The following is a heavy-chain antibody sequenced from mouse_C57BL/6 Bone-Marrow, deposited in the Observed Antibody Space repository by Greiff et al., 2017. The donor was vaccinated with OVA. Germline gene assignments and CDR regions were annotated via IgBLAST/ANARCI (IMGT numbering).Heavy chain of an antibody. CDR3: ASPPYDRDYFDY. Sequence: QVQLQQPGAELVKPGASVKLSCKASGYTFTSYWMHWVKQRPGQGLEWIGMIHPNSGSTNYNEKFKSKATLTVDKSSSTAYMQLSSLTSEDSAVYYCASPPYDRDYFDYWGQGTTLTVSS. J-gene: IGHJ2*01. CDR1: GYTFTSYW. CDR2: IHPNSGST. V-gene: IGHV1-64*01. D-gene: IGHD2-3*01.